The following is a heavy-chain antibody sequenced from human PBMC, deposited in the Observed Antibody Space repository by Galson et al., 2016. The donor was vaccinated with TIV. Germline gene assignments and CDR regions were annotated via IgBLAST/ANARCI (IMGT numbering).Heavy chain of an antibody. Sequence: QSGAEVTKPGESLKISCQGSGSSFPSYWIGWVRQMPGKGLEWMGIIYPGDSDTRYSPSFQGQVTISAAKSFSSAYLQWNSLKASDTAMYYCARFYDYLWGNFDYWGQGTLVTISP. CDR2: IYPGDSDT. V-gene: IGHV5-51*03. D-gene: IGHD3-16*01. CDR1: GSSFPSYW. CDR3: ARFYDYLWGNFDY. J-gene: IGHJ4*02.